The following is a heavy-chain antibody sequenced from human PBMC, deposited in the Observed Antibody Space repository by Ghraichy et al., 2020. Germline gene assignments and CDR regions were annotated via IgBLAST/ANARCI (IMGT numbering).Heavy chain of an antibody. J-gene: IGHJ5*02. Sequence: SQTLSLTCAISGDSVSSNSAAWNWIRQSPSRGLEWLGRTYYRSKWYNDYAVSVKSRITINPDTSKNQFSLQLNSVTPEDTAVYYCARDLTGPMIVVVIGWFDPWGQGTLVTVSS. D-gene: IGHD3-22*01. V-gene: IGHV6-1*01. CDR2: TYYRSKWYN. CDR1: GDSVSSNSAA. CDR3: ARDLTGPMIVVVIGWFDP.